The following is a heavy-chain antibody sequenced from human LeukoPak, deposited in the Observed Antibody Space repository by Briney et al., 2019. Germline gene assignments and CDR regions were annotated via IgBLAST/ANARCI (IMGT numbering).Heavy chain of an antibody. CDR2: IIPIFGTA. J-gene: IGHJ3*02. V-gene: IGHV1-69*13. CDR1: GGTFSSYA. Sequence: SVKVSCKASGGTFSSYAISWVRQAPGQGLEWMGGIIPIFGTANYAQKFQGRVTITADESTSTAYMELSSLRSEDTAVYYCARGGLGGMTTVVLDAFDIWGQGTMVTVSS. D-gene: IGHD4-23*01. CDR3: ARGGLGGMTTVVLDAFDI.